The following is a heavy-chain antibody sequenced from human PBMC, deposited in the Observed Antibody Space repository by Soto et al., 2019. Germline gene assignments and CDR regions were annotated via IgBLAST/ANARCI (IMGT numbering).Heavy chain of an antibody. CDR1: GFTVSSNY. CDR3: ARDGYYGSGSSGVDV. J-gene: IGHJ6*02. Sequence: GGSLRLSCAASGFTVSSNYMSWVRQAPGKGLEWVSVIYSGGSTYYADSVKGRFTISRDNSKNTLYLQMNSLRAEDTAVYYCARDGYYGSGSSGVDVWGQGTTVTV. CDR2: IYSGGST. D-gene: IGHD3-10*01. V-gene: IGHV3-66*01.